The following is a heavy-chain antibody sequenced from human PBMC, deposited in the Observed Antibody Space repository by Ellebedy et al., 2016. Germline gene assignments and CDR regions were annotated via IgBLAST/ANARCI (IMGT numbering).Heavy chain of an antibody. D-gene: IGHD2-2*01. CDR1: GFTFSSYA. Sequence: GGSLRLSXAASGFTFSSYAMHWVRQAPGKGLEWVAVISYDGSNKYYADSVKGRFTISRDNSKNTLYLQMNSLRAEDTAVYYCARDPDSYCSSTSCYSTQDYWGQGTLVTVSS. V-gene: IGHV3-30-3*01. CDR2: ISYDGSNK. CDR3: ARDPDSYCSSTSCYSTQDY. J-gene: IGHJ4*02.